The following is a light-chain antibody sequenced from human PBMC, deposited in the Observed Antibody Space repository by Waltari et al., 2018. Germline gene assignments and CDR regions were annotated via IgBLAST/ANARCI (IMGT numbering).Light chain of an antibody. CDR1: SGHSSYA. J-gene: IGLJ3*02. Sequence: QVVLTQSPSASASLGASVKLTCTLSSGHSSYAIAWHQQQPEKGPRFLMRLNSDGSHNKGDGIPDRFSGSSSGAGRYLTISSLQSEDEADYYCQTWGTGISSVFGGGTKLTVL. CDR3: QTWGTGISSV. V-gene: IGLV4-69*01. CDR2: LNSDGSH.